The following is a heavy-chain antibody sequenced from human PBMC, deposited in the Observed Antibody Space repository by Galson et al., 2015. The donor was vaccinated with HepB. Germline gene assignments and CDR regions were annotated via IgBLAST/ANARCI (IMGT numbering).Heavy chain of an antibody. V-gene: IGHV1-58*01. D-gene: IGHD6-25*01. J-gene: IGHJ4*02. CDR2: MVIGAGNT. Sequence: SCKASGSTFSNSAVQWVRQARGQGLEWIGWMVIGAGNTNYGQDFQGRVTITRDMSTGTAYMEMTSLRSEDTAVYYCAAESYSSGCCKYDYWGQGTLVTVSS. CDR3: AAESYSSGCCKYDY. CDR1: GSTFSNSA.